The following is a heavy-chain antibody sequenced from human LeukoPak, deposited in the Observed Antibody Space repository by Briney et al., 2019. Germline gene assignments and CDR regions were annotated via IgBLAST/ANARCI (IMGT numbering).Heavy chain of an antibody. J-gene: IGHJ6*03. Sequence: ASVKVSCKASGYTFTSYGISWVRQAPGQGLEWMGWISAYNGNTNYAQKLQGRVTMTTDTSTSTAYMELRSLRSDDAAVYYCARDFPPNYGSDYYYYYMDVWGEGTTVTISS. V-gene: IGHV1-18*01. CDR3: ARDFPPNYGSDYYYYYMDV. CDR2: ISAYNGNT. CDR1: GYTFTSYG. D-gene: IGHD3-10*01.